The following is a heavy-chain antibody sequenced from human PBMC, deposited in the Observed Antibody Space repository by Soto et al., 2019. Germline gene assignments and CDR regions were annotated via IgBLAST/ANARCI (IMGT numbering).Heavy chain of an antibody. Sequence: SVKVSCKASGGAFSSYAISWVRQGPGQGLEWMGGIIPIFGTANYAQKFQGRVTITADESTSTAYMELSSLRSEDTAVYYCARQGGYGSGSYYRRGDAAFDIWGQGTMVTVS. CDR1: GGAFSSYA. D-gene: IGHD3-10*01. CDR2: IIPIFGTA. CDR3: ARQGGYGSGSYYRRGDAAFDI. V-gene: IGHV1-69*13. J-gene: IGHJ3*02.